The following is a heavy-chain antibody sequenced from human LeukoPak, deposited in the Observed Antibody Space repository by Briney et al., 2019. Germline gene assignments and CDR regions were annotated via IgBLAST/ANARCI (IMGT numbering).Heavy chain of an antibody. CDR2: INPNSGGT. J-gene: IGHJ5*02. Sequence: ASVKVSCKASGYTFTDYYMHWVRQAPGQGLEWMGWINPNSGGTNYAQNFQGRVTMTSDTSISTAYMELSRLRSDDTAVHYCARDRGGYSLRDWFDPWGQGTLVTVSS. CDR1: GYTFTDYY. CDR3: ARDRGGYSLRDWFDP. D-gene: IGHD5-18*01. V-gene: IGHV1-2*02.